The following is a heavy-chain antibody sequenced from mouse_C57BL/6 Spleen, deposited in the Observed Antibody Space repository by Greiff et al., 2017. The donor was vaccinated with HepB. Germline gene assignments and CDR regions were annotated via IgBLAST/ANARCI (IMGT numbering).Heavy chain of an antibody. V-gene: IGHV1-64*01. CDR3: ARKKDYDFDGFAY. CDR2: IHPNSGST. Sequence: QVQLKESGAELVKPGASVKLSCKASGYTCTSYWMHWVKQRPGQGLEGIGMIHPNSGSTNYNEKFKSKATLTVDKYSRTAYMQLSSLTSEDSAVYYCARKKDYDFDGFAYWGHGPLVTVSA. J-gene: IGHJ3*01. CDR1: GYTCTSYW. D-gene: IGHD2-4*01.